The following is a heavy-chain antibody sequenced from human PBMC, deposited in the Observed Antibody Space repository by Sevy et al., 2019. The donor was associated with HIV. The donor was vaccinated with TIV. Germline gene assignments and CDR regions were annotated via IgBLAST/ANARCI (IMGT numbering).Heavy chain of an antibody. D-gene: IGHD6-19*01. V-gene: IGHV3-21*01. J-gene: IGHJ3*02. Sequence: GGSLRLSCAASGFTFSSYSMNWVRQAPGKGLEWVSSISSSSSYIYYADSVKGRFTISRDNAKNALYLQMNSLRAEDTAVNYGTSQIAVATHDAFDIWGQGTMVTVSS. CDR1: GFTFSSYS. CDR3: TSQIAVATHDAFDI. CDR2: ISSSSSYI.